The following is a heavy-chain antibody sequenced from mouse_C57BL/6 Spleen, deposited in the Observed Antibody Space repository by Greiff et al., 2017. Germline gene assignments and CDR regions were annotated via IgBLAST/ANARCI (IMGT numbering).Heavy chain of an antibody. D-gene: IGHD2-2*01. V-gene: IGHV1-55*01. CDR2: IYPGSGST. Sequence: QVQLKQPGAELVKPGASVKMSCKASGYTFTSYWITWVKQRPGQGLEWIGDIYPGSGSTNYNEKFKSKATLTVDTSSSTAYMQLSSLPSEDSAVYYCARKETMVTDAMDYWGQGTSVTVSS. J-gene: IGHJ4*01. CDR1: GYTFTSYW. CDR3: ARKETMVTDAMDY.